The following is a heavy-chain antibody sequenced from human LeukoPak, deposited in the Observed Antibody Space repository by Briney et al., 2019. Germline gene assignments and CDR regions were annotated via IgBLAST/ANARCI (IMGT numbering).Heavy chain of an antibody. Sequence: SVKVSCKASGFTFTSSAMQWVRQARGQRLEWIGWIVVGSGNTNYAQKFQERVTITRDMSTSTAYMELSSLRSEDTAVYYCARAGVIAVANYYYGMDVWGQGTTVTVSS. CDR2: IVVGSGNT. J-gene: IGHJ6*02. CDR3: ARAGVIAVANYYYGMDV. D-gene: IGHD6-19*01. V-gene: IGHV1-58*02. CDR1: GFTFTSSA.